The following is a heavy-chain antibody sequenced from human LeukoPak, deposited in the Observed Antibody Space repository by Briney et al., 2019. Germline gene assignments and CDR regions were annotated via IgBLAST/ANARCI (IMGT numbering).Heavy chain of an antibody. J-gene: IGHJ3*02. D-gene: IGHD3-10*01. CDR2: IIPIFGTA. CDR3: ARGSYGSGSYYDASDI. V-gene: IGHV1-69*05. Sequence: ASVKVSCKASGGTFSSYAISWVRQAPGQGLEWMGRIIPIFGTANYAQKFQGRVTITTDESTSTAYMELSSLRSEDTAVYYCARGSYGSGSYYDASDIWGQGTMVTVSS. CDR1: GGTFSSYA.